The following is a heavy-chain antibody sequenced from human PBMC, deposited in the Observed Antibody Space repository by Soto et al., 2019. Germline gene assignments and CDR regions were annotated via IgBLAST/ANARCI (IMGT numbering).Heavy chain of an antibody. D-gene: IGHD3-10*01. CDR3: ARVSHYYGSGSNDY. Sequence: PSETLSLTCAVYGGSFSGYYWSWIRQPPGKGLEWIGEINHSGSTNYTPSLKSRVTISVDTSKNQFSLKLSSVTAADTAVYYCARVSHYYGSGSNDYWGQGALVTVSS. V-gene: IGHV4-34*01. CDR2: INHSGST. CDR1: GGSFSGYY. J-gene: IGHJ4*02.